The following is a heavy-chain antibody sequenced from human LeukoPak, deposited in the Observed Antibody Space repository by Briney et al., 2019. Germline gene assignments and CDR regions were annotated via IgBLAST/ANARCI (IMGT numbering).Heavy chain of an antibody. J-gene: IGHJ1*01. CDR2: IYPGDSDT. Sequence: GESLKISCKGSGYRFTSYWIGWVRQMPGKGLEWMGIIYPGDSDTRYSPSFQGQVTISADKSISTAYLQWSSLKASDTAMYYCASLVGSSGYYYGEYFQHWGQGTLVTVPS. V-gene: IGHV5-51*01. CDR1: GYRFTSYW. D-gene: IGHD3-22*01. CDR3: ASLVGSSGYYYGEYFQH.